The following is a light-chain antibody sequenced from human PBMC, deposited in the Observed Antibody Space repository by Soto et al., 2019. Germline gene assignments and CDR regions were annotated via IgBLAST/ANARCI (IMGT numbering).Light chain of an antibody. CDR3: SSYTSSSTQV. CDR2: DVS. J-gene: IGLJ2*01. V-gene: IGLV2-14*01. Sequence: QSVLTQPASVSGSPGQSITISCTGTSSDVGGYNYVSWYQQHQGKAPKLMIYDVSNRPSGVSNRFSGSKSGNTASLTISGLQAEDEADYYCSSYTSSSTQVFGGGTKLTVL. CDR1: SSDVGGYNY.